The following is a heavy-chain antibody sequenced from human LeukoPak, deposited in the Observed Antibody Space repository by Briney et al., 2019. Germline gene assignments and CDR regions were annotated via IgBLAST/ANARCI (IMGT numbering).Heavy chain of an antibody. J-gene: IGHJ4*02. CDR2: IKEDGSER. CDR3: ARADFRGSSWDYAY. V-gene: IGHV3-7*04. CDR1: GFSLSIYW. Sequence: SGGSLRLSCVASGFSLSIYWMGWVRQAPGKGLGWVANIKEDGSERYYVDSVKGRFIISRDNAKNSLYLQVNSLRAEDTAAYYCARADFRGSSWDYAYWGQGALVTVSS. D-gene: IGHD6-13*01.